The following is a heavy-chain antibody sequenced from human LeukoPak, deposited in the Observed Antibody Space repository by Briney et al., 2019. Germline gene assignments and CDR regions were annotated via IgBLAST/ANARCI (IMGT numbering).Heavy chain of an antibody. D-gene: IGHD3-3*01. J-gene: IGHJ3*02. V-gene: IGHV3-30-3*01. CDR1: GFTFSSYA. CDR3: ARDSEIFGVVIGPGDI. Sequence: GRSLRLSCAASGFTFSSYAMHWVRQAPGKGLEWVAVISYDGSNKYYADSVKGRFTISRDNSKNTLYLQMNSLRAEDTAVYYCARDSEIFGVVIGPGDIWGQGTMVTVSS. CDR2: ISYDGSNK.